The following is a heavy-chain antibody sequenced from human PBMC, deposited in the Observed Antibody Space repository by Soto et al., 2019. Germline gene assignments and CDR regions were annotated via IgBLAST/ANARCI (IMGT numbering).Heavy chain of an antibody. V-gene: IGHV4-34*01. CDR1: GGSFSGYY. J-gene: IGHJ5*02. CDR3: AREYSSSQFDP. CDR2: INHSGST. D-gene: IGHD6-13*01. Sequence: PSETLSLTCAVYGGSFSGYYWSWIRQPPGKGLEWIGEINHSGSTNYNPSLKSRVTISVDTSKNQFSLKLSSVTAADTAVYYCAREYSSSQFDPWGQGTLVTVSS.